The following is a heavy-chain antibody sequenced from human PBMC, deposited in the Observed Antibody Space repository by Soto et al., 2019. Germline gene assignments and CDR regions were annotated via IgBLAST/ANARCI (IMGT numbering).Heavy chain of an antibody. CDR3: AKDSLAARLPDY. V-gene: IGHV3-23*01. Sequence: EVQLLESGGGWVQPGGSLRLSCAASGFTFSSYAMSWVRQAPGKGLEWVSAISGSGGSTYYADSVKGRFTISRDNSKNTLYLQMNSLRAEDTAVYYCAKDSLAARLPDYWGQGTLVTVSS. CDR1: GFTFSSYA. CDR2: ISGSGGST. D-gene: IGHD6-6*01. J-gene: IGHJ4*02.